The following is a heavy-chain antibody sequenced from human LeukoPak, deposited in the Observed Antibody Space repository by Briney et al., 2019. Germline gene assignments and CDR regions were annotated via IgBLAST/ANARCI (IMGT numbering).Heavy chain of an antibody. CDR1: GGSISSYY. V-gene: IGHV4-59*01. D-gene: IGHD2-15*01. CDR2: IYYNGST. CDR3: ARDKGCSGGSCYSPSDYYYGMDV. Sequence: SETLSLTCTVSGGSISSYYWSWIRQPPGKGLEWIGYIYYNGSTNYNPSLKSRVTISVDTSKNQFSLKLSSVTAADTAVYYCARDKGCSGGSCYSPSDYYYGMDVWGQGTTVTVSS. J-gene: IGHJ6*02.